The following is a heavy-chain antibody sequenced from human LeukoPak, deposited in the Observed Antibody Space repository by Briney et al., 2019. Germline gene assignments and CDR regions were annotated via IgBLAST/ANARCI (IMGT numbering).Heavy chain of an antibody. CDR3: AKPTGTFDFDY. J-gene: IGHJ4*02. CDR1: GGSISSFY. Sequence: PSETLSLTCTVSGGSISSFYWGWIRQLPGKGLEWIGFIHYSGSTNYNPSLKSRVTISVDTSKNQFSLKLRSVTAADTAVYYCAKPTGTFDFDYWGQGTLVTVSS. V-gene: IGHV4-59*03. CDR2: IHYSGST. D-gene: IGHD4-17*01.